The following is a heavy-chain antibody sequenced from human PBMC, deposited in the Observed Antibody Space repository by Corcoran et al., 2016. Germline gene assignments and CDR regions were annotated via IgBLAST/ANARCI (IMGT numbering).Heavy chain of an antibody. J-gene: IGHJ4*02. CDR2: INPSGGST. CDR1: GYTFTSYY. Sequence: QVQLVKSGAEGKKPGAPVKVPCKASGYTFTSYYMHWVRQAPGHGLEWMGIINPSGGSTSYAQKFQGRVTMTRDTSTSTVFMELSSLRSDDTAVYYFARARGGYNLDFDYWGQGTLVTVSS. D-gene: IGHD5-12*01. CDR3: ARARGGYNLDFDY. V-gene: IGHV1-46*01.